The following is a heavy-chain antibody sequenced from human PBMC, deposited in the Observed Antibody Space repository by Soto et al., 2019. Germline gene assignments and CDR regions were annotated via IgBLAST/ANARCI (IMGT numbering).Heavy chain of an antibody. J-gene: IGHJ6*02. V-gene: IGHV1-69*13. Sequence: SVKVSCKASGGTFSSYAISWVRQAPGQGLELMGGIIPIFGTANYAQKFQGRVTITADESTSTAYMELSSLRSEDTAVYYCAREGDCSGGSCYSRYYYYYGMDVWGQGTTVTVYS. CDR1: GGTFSSYA. CDR3: AREGDCSGGSCYSRYYYYYGMDV. CDR2: IIPIFGTA. D-gene: IGHD2-15*01.